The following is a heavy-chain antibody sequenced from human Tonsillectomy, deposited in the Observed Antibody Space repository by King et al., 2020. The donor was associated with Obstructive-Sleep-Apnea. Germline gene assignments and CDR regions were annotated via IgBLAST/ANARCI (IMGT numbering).Heavy chain of an antibody. CDR2: IRYDARNK. V-gene: IGHV3-30*02. D-gene: IGHD3-9*01. CDR3: AKDPTNYDILTGDYYLYGMDV. J-gene: IGHJ6*02. Sequence: VQLVESGGDVVQPGRSLRLSCAASGFTFSNYGMHCVRQAPGQGLEWVAFIRYDARNKYYADSVKGRFTISRDNSKNTLYLQMNSLRAKDTAVYYCAKDPTNYDILTGDYYLYGMDVWGQGTTVTVSS. CDR1: GFTFSNYG.